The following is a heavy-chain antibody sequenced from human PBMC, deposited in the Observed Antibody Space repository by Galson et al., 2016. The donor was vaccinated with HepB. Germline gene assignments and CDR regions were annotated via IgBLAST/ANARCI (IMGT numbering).Heavy chain of an antibody. V-gene: IGHV4-31*03. CDR2: IYYSGST. CDR1: GGSFISGGYY. D-gene: IGHD3-22*01. Sequence: TLSLTCTVSGGSFISGGYYWSWIRQHPGGGLEWIGYIYYSGSTYSNPSLKSRVTMSVDTSKNQFSLNLTSVTAADTAVYYCARALYYYDSRYFDSWGQGTLVTVSS. CDR3: ARALYYYDSRYFDS. J-gene: IGHJ4*02.